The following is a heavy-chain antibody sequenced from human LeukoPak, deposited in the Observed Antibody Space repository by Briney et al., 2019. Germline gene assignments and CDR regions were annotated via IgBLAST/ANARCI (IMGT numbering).Heavy chain of an antibody. Sequence: GGSLRLSCAASGFTFSSYGMHWVRQAPGKGLEWVAFIRYDGTNKYYADSVKGRFTISRDNSKNTLYLQMNSLRAEDTAVYYCAKGYSRSFLDAFDIWGQGTMVTVSS. CDR2: IRYDGTNK. CDR3: AKGYSRSFLDAFDI. V-gene: IGHV3-30*02. CDR1: GFTFSSYG. J-gene: IGHJ3*02. D-gene: IGHD1-26*01.